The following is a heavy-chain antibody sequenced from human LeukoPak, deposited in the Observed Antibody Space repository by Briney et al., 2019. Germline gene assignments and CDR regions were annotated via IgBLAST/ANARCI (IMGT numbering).Heavy chain of an antibody. D-gene: IGHD2/OR15-2a*01. V-gene: IGHV4-59*01. Sequence: SETLSLTCTVSGGSISSYYWSWIRQPPGKGLEWIGYIYYSGSTNYNPSLKSRVTISVDTSKNQFSLKLSSVTAADTAVYYCARTGPLYFSRSHNAFDPWGQGTLVTVSS. CDR1: GGSISSYY. CDR3: ARTGPLYFSRSHNAFDP. CDR2: IYYSGST. J-gene: IGHJ5*02.